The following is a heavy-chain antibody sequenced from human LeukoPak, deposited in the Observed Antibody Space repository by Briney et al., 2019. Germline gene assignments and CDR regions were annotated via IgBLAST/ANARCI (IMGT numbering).Heavy chain of an antibody. V-gene: IGHV1-2*06. CDR2: ISPNSGGT. CDR1: GYTFTGYC. J-gene: IGHJ5*02. CDR3: ARGVDYSNNNWFDP. Sequence: ASVKVSCKASGYTFTGYCMHWVRQAPGQGLEWMGRISPNSGGTSYAQNFQGRVTMTRDTSISTAYMELSSLRSDDTAVYYCARGVDYSNNNWFDPWGQGTLVTVSS. D-gene: IGHD4-11*01.